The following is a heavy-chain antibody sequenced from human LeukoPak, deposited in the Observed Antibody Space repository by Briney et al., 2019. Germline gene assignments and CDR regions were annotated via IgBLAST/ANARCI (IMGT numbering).Heavy chain of an antibody. CDR3: ARSSDYGDYLKYFQH. CDR1: GYTFTSYD. D-gene: IGHD4-17*01. J-gene: IGHJ1*01. CDR2: IIPIFGTA. V-gene: IGHV1-69*13. Sequence: GASVKVSCKASGYTFTSYDINWVRQAPGQGLEWMGGIIPIFGTANYAQKFQGRVTITADESTSTAYMELSSLRSEDTAVYYCARSSDYGDYLKYFQHWGQGTLVTVSS.